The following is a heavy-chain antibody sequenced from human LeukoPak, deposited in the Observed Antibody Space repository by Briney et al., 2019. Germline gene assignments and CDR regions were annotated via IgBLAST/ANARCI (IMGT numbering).Heavy chain of an antibody. CDR1: GGSISSSSYY. Sequence: SETLSLTCTVSGGSISSSSYYWGWIRQPPGKGLEWIGSIYYSGSTYYNPSLKSRVTISVDTSKNQFSLKLSSVTAADTAVYYCARGPRLRYFDWLSLDYWGQGTLVTVSS. V-gene: IGHV4-39*07. D-gene: IGHD3-9*01. J-gene: IGHJ4*02. CDR2: IYYSGST. CDR3: ARGPRLRYFDWLSLDY.